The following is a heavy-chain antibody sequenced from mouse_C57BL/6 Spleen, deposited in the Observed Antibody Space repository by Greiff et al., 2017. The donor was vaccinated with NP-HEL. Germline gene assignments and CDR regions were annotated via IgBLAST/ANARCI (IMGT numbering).Heavy chain of an antibody. D-gene: IGHD1-1*01. CDR3: TFNYYGSSYVDYYAMDY. CDR1: GFNIKDDY. Sequence: VQLQQSGAELVRPGASVKLSCTASGFNIKDDYMHWVKQRPEKGLEWIGWIDPENGDTEYASKFQGKATITADTSSNTAYLQLSSLTSEDTAVYYCTFNYYGSSYVDYYAMDYWGQGTSVTVSS. CDR2: IDPENGDT. V-gene: IGHV14-4*01. J-gene: IGHJ4*01.